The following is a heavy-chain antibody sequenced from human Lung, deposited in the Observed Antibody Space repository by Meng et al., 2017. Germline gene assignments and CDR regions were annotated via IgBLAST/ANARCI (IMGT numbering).Heavy chain of an antibody. CDR2: INHSRST. CDR1: GGSFSDYY. V-gene: IGHV4-34*01. J-gene: IGHJ4*02. D-gene: IGHD3-10*01. Sequence: QRQQWCAGLLKPSETLSLPCLVSGGSFSDYYWSWTRQPPGTGLEWIGEINHSRSTTYNPYLDSRATISVDTSQTTISLKLSSVTAADSAVYYCARVRHSTIIRGVIDFWGQGALVTVSS. CDR3: ARVRHSTIIRGVIDF.